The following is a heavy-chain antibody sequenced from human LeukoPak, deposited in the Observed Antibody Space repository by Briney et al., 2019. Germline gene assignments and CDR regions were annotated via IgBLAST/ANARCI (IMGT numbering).Heavy chain of an antibody. CDR1: GFTFSNFW. Sequence: GGSLRLSCTASGFTFSNFWMGWVRQAPGKGLEWVSAISGSGGSTYYADSVKGRFTISRDNSKNTLYLQMNSLRAEDTAVYYCAKVKQQLARQYYYYYGMDVWGQGTTVTVSS. CDR2: ISGSGGST. V-gene: IGHV3-23*01. CDR3: AKVKQQLARQYYYYYGMDV. D-gene: IGHD6-13*01. J-gene: IGHJ6*02.